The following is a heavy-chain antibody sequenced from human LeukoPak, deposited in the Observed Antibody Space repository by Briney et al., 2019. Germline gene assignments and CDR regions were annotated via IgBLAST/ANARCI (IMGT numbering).Heavy chain of an antibody. D-gene: IGHD3-3*01. J-gene: IGHJ4*02. Sequence: GGSLRLSCAASGFTFSSYAMSWVRQAPGKGREWVSAISGSGGSTYYADSVKGRFTISRDNSKNTLYLQMNSLRAEDTAVYYCAKDNDFWSGYQYYFDYWGQGTLVTVSS. CDR1: GFTFSSYA. V-gene: IGHV3-23*01. CDR3: AKDNDFWSGYQYYFDY. CDR2: ISGSGGST.